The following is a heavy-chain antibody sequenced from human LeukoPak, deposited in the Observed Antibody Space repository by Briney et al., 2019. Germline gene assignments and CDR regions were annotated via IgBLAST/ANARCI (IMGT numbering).Heavy chain of an antibody. V-gene: IGHV4-4*02. CDR3: ARARYDILTGYSPSYYIDD. CDR2: IYHSGST. Sequence: ASETLSLTCAVSGGSISSSNWWSWVRQPPGKGLEWIREIYHSGSTNYNPSLKSRVTISVDKSKNQFSLKLSSVTAADTAVYYCARARYDILTGYSPSYYIDDGGQGTLVTVSS. CDR1: GGSISSSNW. D-gene: IGHD3-9*01. J-gene: IGHJ4*02.